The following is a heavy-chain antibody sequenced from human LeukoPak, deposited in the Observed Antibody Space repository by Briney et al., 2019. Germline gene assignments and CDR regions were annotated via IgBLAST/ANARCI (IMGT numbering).Heavy chain of an antibody. CDR2: IYHSGST. V-gene: IGHV4-59*12. D-gene: IGHD3-22*01. CDR3: ARRKTDYYDSSGYYYFDY. CDR1: GGSISSYY. J-gene: IGHJ4*02. Sequence: SETLSLTCTVSGGSISSYYWSWIRQPPGKGLEWIGYIYHSGSTYYNPSLKSRVTISVDRSKNQFSLKLSSVTAADTAVYYCARRKTDYYDSSGYYYFDYWGQGTLVTVSS.